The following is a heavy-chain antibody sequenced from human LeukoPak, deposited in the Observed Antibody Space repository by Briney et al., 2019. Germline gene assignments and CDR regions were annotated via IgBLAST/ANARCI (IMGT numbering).Heavy chain of an antibody. D-gene: IGHD2-21*01. V-gene: IGHV1-8*01. Sequence: ASVKVSCKASGYTFTSYDINWVRQATGQGLEWMGWTNPNSGNTGYAQKFQGRVTMTRNTSISTAYMELSSLRSEDTAVYYCASVAYCGGDCYWAFDIWGQGTMVTVSS. J-gene: IGHJ3*02. CDR1: GYTFTSYD. CDR3: ASVAYCGGDCYWAFDI. CDR2: TNPNSGNT.